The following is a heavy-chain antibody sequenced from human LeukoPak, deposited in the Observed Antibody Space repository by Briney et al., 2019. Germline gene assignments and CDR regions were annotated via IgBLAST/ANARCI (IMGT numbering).Heavy chain of an antibody. CDR1: GGTFSSYA. Sequence: SVKVSCKASGGTFSSYAISWVRQAPGQGLEWMGGIIPIFGTANYAQKFQGRVTITADESTSTAYMELSSLRSEDTAVYYCARDTRDSSFHGDFDYWGQGTLVTVSS. D-gene: IGHD6-6*01. CDR3: ARDTRDSSFHGDFDY. CDR2: IIPIFGTA. V-gene: IGHV1-69*13. J-gene: IGHJ4*02.